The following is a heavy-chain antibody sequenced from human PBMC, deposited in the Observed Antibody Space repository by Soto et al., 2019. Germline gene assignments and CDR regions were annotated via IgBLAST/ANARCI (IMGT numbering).Heavy chain of an antibody. CDR2: IYYSGST. CDR1: GGSISSGGYY. D-gene: IGHD2-15*01. Sequence: PSETLSLTCTVSGGSISSGGYYWSWIRQHPGKGLEWIGYIYYSGSTYYNPSLKSRVTISVDTSKNQFSLKLSSVTAADTAVYYCARGGLGYCSGGSCYSAELSRYYYDMDVWRHGTTVTVS. V-gene: IGHV4-31*03. CDR3: ARGGLGYCSGGSCYSAELSRYYYDMDV. J-gene: IGHJ6*02.